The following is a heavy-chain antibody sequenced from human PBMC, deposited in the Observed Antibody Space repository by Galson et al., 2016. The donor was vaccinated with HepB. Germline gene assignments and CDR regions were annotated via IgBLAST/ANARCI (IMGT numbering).Heavy chain of an antibody. J-gene: IGHJ4*02. CDR2: IDWDDDK. V-gene: IGHV2-70*04. CDR3: AQISDYRWLPDY. Sequence: PALVTPTQTLTLTCTFSGFSLSTSGMRVAWIRQPPGKALEWLARIDWDDDKLYSTSLQTRFTISQDTSKAQVVLTMTNMAPGDTATYYCAQISDYRWLPDYWGQGTLVTVSS. D-gene: IGHD5-24*01. CDR1: GFSLSTSGMR.